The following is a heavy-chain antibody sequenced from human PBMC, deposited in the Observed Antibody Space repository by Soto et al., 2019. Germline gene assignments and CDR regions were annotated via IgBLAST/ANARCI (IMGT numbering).Heavy chain of an antibody. CDR1: GFTFSSYA. CDR2: ISGSGRST. D-gene: IGHD6-13*01. Sequence: GGSLRLSCAASGFTFSSYAMSWVRQAPGKGLEWVSVISGSGRSTYYADSVKGRFTISRDDSNNTLFLQMNTLRAEDTAIYYCAKSHFPIAASRQPHFDHWGQGALVTVSS. J-gene: IGHJ4*02. V-gene: IGHV3-23*01. CDR3: AKSHFPIAASRQPHFDH.